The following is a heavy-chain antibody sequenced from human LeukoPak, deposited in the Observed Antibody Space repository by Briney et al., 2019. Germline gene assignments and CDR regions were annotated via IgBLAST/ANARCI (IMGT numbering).Heavy chain of an antibody. D-gene: IGHD4-17*01. J-gene: IGHJ4*02. CDR2: IYYSGST. Sequence: SETLSLTCTVSGGSISSYYWSWIRQPPGKGLEWSGYIYYSGSTNYNPSLKSRVTISVDTSKNQLSLKLSSVTAADTAVYYCARLGYGDYEFDYWGQGTLVTVSS. V-gene: IGHV4-59*01. CDR3: ARLGYGDYEFDY. CDR1: GGSISSYY.